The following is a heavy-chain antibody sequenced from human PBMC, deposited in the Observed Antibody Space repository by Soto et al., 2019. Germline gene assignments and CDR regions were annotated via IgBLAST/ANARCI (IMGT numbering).Heavy chain of an antibody. CDR3: CHGFCGTHWPNDGFCI. J-gene: IGHJ3*02. Sequence: QITLKESGPTLVKPTQSLTLTCTVSGFSLSGDGVGVGWIRQPPGKALEWLALIYWDDDQRYSPSLKTRLTIPKDTSKNQVVLTMTKLDPVEKATYFCCHGFCGTHWPNDGFCIWGQGTVVTVSS. CDR1: GFSLSGDGVG. CDR2: IYWDDDQ. V-gene: IGHV2-5*02. D-gene: IGHD3-3*01.